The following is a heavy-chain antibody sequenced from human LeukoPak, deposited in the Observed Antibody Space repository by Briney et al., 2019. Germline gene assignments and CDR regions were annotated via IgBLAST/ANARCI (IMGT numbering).Heavy chain of an antibody. CDR2: IYYSGST. CDR3: ARTLYSSGWYWSPNFDY. Sequence: PSETLSLTCTVSGASTSSYYWSWIRQPPGKGLEWIGYIYYSGSTNYNPSLKSRVIISVDTSKNQFSLKLSSVTAADTAVYYCARTLYSSGWYWSPNFDYWGQGTLVTVSS. J-gene: IGHJ4*02. V-gene: IGHV4-59*08. CDR1: GASTSSYY. D-gene: IGHD6-19*01.